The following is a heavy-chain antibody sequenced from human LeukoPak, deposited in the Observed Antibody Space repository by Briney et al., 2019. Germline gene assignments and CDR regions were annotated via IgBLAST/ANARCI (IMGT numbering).Heavy chain of an antibody. J-gene: IGHJ4*02. D-gene: IGHD6-19*01. V-gene: IGHV3-11*06. CDR1: GGSISSGDYY. CDR2: ISSSNSYI. CDR3: ARAAGRAIAVAGISPGY. Sequence: LSLTCTVSGGSISSGDYYWSWIRQPPGKGLEWVSSISSSNSYINYADSVKGRFTISRDNAKNSLYLQMNSLGVEDTAVYYCARAAGRAIAVAGISPGYWGQGTLGTVSS.